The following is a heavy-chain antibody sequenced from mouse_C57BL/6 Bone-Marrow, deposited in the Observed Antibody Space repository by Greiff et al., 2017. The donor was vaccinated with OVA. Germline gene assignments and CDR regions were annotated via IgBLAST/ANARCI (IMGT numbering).Heavy chain of an antibody. CDR2: ISDGGSYT. J-gene: IGHJ1*03. CDR1: GFTFSSYA. Sequence: EVHLVESGGGLVKPGGSLKLSCAASGFTFSSYAMSWVRQTPEKRLEWVATISDGGSYTYYPDNVKGRFTISRDNAKNNLYLQMSHLKSEDTAMYYCARPPYGSSHLSYWYFDVWGTGTTVTVSS. V-gene: IGHV5-4*01. D-gene: IGHD1-1*01. CDR3: ARPPYGSSHLSYWYFDV.